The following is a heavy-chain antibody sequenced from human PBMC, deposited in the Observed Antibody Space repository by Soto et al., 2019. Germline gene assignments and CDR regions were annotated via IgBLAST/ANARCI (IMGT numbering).Heavy chain of an antibody. CDR3: ARDRIQVLEWLLGGWFDP. V-gene: IGHV3-21*01. CDR2: ISSSSSYI. J-gene: IGHJ5*02. D-gene: IGHD3-3*01. CDR1: GFTFSSYS. Sequence: GGSLRLSCAASGFTFSSYSMNWVRQAPGKGLEWVSSISSSSSYIYYADSVKGRFTISRDNAKNSLYLQMNSLRAEDTAVYYCARDRIQVLEWLLGGWFDPWGQGTLVTGSS.